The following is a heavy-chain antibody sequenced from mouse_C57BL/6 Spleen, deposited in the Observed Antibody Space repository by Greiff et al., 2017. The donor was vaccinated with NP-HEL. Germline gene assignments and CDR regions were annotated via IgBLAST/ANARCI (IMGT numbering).Heavy chain of an antibody. CDR1: GFTFSDYG. CDR3: ARSDWEWYFDV. Sequence: DVHLVESGGGLVKPGGSLKLSCAASGFTFSDYGMHWVRQAPEKGLEWVAYISSGSSTIYYADTVKGRFTISRDNAKNTLFLQMTSLRSEDTAMYYCARSDWEWYFDVWGTGTTVTVSS. V-gene: IGHV5-17*01. D-gene: IGHD4-1*01. J-gene: IGHJ1*03. CDR2: ISSGSSTI.